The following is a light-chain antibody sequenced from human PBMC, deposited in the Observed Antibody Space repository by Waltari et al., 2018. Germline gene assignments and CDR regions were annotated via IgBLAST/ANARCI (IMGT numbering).Light chain of an antibody. V-gene: IGKV3-11*01. J-gene: IGKJ1*01. CDR2: DAS. CDR3: LQRSLWPWT. Sequence: IVLTQSPATLSLSPGERATPSCRASQTVSTYLSWFQQKPGQAPSILIYDASNRAPGIPARFSGSGSGTDFSLTISSLEPEDFAVYYCLQRSLWPWTFGQGTKVAVK. CDR1: QTVSTY.